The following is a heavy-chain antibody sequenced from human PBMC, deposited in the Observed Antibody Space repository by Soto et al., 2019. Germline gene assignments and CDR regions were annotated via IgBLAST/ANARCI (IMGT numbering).Heavy chain of an antibody. J-gene: IGHJ4*02. CDR3: ARSRLTYCGGDCYAADY. D-gene: IGHD2-21*02. Sequence: QVQLVQSGAEGKKPGASVKVSCKASGYTFTSYGISWVRQAPGQGLEWMGWISAYNGNTNYAQKRQGRSTMTTDPSTSTAYMELRRLGSDDTAGDYCARSRLTYCGGDCYAADYWGQGTLVTVSS. V-gene: IGHV1-18*01. CDR2: ISAYNGNT. CDR1: GYTFTSYG.